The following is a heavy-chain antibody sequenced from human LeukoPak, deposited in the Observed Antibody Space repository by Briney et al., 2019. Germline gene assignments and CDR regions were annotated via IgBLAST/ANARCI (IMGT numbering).Heavy chain of an antibody. V-gene: IGHV4-59*01. D-gene: IGHD6-6*01. Sequence: PSETLSLTCTVSGGSISSYYWSWIRQPPGKGLEWIGYIYYSGSTNYNPSLKSRVTISVDTSKNQFSLKLSSVTAADTAVYYCARLDYSSSYDNWFDPWGQGTLVTASS. CDR2: IYYSGST. CDR3: ARLDYSSSYDNWFDP. CDR1: GGSISSYY. J-gene: IGHJ5*02.